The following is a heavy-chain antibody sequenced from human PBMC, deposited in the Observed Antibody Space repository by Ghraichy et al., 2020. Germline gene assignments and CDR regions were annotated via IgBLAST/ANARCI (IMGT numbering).Heavy chain of an antibody. CDR3: VAGLYSGYDLGAFDI. Sequence: SETLSLTCTVSGGSISSYYWSWIRQPPGKGLEWIGYIYYSGSTNYNPSLKSRVTISVDTSKNQFSLKLSSVTAADTAVYYCVAGLYSGYDLGAFDIWGQGTMVTVSS. V-gene: IGHV4-59*01. J-gene: IGHJ3*02. CDR1: GGSISSYY. D-gene: IGHD5-12*01. CDR2: IYYSGST.